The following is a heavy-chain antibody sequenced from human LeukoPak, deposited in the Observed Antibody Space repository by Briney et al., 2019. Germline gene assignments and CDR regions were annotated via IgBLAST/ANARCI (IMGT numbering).Heavy chain of an antibody. CDR1: GFTFSSYG. Sequence: GGSLRLSCAASGFTFSSYGMHWVRQAPGKGLEWVAFIRYDGSNKYYADSVKGRFTISRDNSKNTLYLQINSLRAEDTAVYYCGKDNSAAGTAYYYYYMDVWGKGTTVTVSS. D-gene: IGHD6-13*01. V-gene: IGHV3-30*02. J-gene: IGHJ6*03. CDR2: IRYDGSNK. CDR3: GKDNSAAGTAYYYYYMDV.